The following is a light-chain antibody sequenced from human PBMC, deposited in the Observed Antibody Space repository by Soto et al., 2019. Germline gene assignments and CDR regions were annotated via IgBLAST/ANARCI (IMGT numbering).Light chain of an antibody. CDR1: SGSVSPSYY. CDR3: VLYLGSGIWV. J-gene: IGLJ3*02. CDR2: TTN. Sequence: QTVVTQEPSFSVSPGGTVTLTCGLSSGSVSPSYYPGWFQQTPGQAPRALIYTTNPRSSGVPDRFSGSILGNKAALPITGAQADDESDYYCVLYLGSGIWVFGGGTKLTVL. V-gene: IGLV8-61*01.